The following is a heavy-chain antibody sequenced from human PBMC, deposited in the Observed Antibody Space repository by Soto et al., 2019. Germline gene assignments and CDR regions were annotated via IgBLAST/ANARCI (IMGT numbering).Heavy chain of an antibody. D-gene: IGHD4-17*01. CDR2: ISGSGDYT. J-gene: IGHJ3*02. Sequence: EVQLLESGGGLVQPGGSLRLSCAASGFTFSTSAMSWVRQAPGKGLEWVSSISGSGDYTNYADSVKGRFTISRDNSKNTLCLQINSLKAEDTVVDYCAKHGGFDIWGQGTMVAVSS. V-gene: IGHV3-23*01. CDR3: AKHGGFDI. CDR1: GFTFSTSA.